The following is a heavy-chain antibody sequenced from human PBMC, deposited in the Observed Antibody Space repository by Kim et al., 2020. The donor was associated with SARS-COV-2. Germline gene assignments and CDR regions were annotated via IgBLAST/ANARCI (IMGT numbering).Heavy chain of an antibody. J-gene: IGHJ6*02. D-gene: IGHD1-7*01. CDR2: IYYSGST. CDR1: GGSISSGEYC. V-gene: IGHV4-30-4*01. Sequence: SETLSLTCTVSGGSISSGEYCWSWIRQPPGKGLEWIAYIYYSGSTSYSPSLKSRATISIDTSKKQFSLKLSSGTAADTAVYYCARDGTTYGMDVWGQGTTVTVSS. CDR3: ARDGTTYGMDV.